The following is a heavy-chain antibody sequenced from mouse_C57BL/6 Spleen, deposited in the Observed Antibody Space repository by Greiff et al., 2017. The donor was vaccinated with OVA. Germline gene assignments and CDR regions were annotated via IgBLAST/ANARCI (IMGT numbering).Heavy chain of an antibody. V-gene: IGHV3-1*01. Sequence: VQLKQSGPGMVKPSQSLSLTCTVTGYSITSGYDWHWIRHFPGNKLEWMGYISYSGSTNYNPSLKNRISITHDTSKNHFFLKLKSVTTEDTATYYCARGGDGYYDYAMDYWGQGTSVTVSS. CDR2: ISYSGST. D-gene: IGHD2-3*01. CDR1: GYSITSGYD. CDR3: ARGGDGYYDYAMDY. J-gene: IGHJ4*01.